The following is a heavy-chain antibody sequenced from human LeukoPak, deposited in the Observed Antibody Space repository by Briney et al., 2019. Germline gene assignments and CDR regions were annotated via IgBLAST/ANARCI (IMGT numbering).Heavy chain of an antibody. V-gene: IGHV3-33*01. CDR2: IWYDGSNK. CDR1: GFTFSSYG. Sequence: GGSLRLSCAASGFTFSSYGMHWVRQAPGKGLEWVAVIWYDGSNKYYADSVKGRFTISRDNSKNTLYLQMNSLRAEDTAVYYCAREGREPIFAIFGVVSGGIDYWGQGTLVTVSS. D-gene: IGHD3-3*01. CDR3: AREGREPIFAIFGVVSGGIDY. J-gene: IGHJ4*02.